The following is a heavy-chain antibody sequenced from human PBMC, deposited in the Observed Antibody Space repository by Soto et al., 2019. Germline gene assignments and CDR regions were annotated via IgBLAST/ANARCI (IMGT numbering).Heavy chain of an antibody. CDR3: AREGYCSSTSCYSFDY. CDR2: ISSNGGST. J-gene: IGHJ4*02. V-gene: IGHV3-64*01. D-gene: IGHD2-2*01. CDR1: GLPFGPAW. Sequence: GGSLRLSRAVSGLPFGPAWLNRVRHAPGEGLEYVSAISSNGGSTYYANSVKGRFTISRDNSKNTLYLQMGSLRAEDMAVYYCAREGYCSSTSCYSFDYWGQGTLVTVSS.